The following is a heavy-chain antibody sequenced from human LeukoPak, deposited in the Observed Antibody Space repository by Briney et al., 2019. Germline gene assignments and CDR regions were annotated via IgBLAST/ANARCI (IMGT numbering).Heavy chain of an antibody. J-gene: IGHJ4*02. Sequence: ASVKVSCKVSGYTLTELSMHWVRQAPGKGREWMGGLDPEDGETIYAQKFQGRVTMTEDTSTDTAYMELSSLRSEDTAVYYCATGGYSGYDGPYFDYWGQGTLVTVSS. CDR2: LDPEDGET. CDR3: ATGGYSGYDGPYFDY. V-gene: IGHV1-24*01. D-gene: IGHD5-12*01. CDR1: GYTLTELS.